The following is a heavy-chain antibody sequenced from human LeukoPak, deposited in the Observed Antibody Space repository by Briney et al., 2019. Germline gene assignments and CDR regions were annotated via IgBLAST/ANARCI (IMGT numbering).Heavy chain of an antibody. D-gene: IGHD6-13*01. V-gene: IGHV4-59*12. CDR1: GGSISSYY. CDR3: ARWSSLAAAKAFDY. CDR2: IYYSGST. Sequence: PSETLSLTCTVSGGSISSYYWSWIRQPPGKGLEWIGYIYYSGSTYYNPSLKSRVTISVDMSKRQFSLKLNSVTAADTAVYYCARWSSLAAAKAFDYWGQGTLVTVSS. J-gene: IGHJ4*02.